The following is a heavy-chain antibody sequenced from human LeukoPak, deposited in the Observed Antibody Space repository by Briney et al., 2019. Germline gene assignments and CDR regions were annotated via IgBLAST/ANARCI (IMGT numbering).Heavy chain of an antibody. CDR3: ARVHSAMDLHFDY. D-gene: IGHD5-18*01. J-gene: IGHJ4*02. V-gene: IGHV4-59*01. CDR2: IYYSGST. Sequence: SETLSLTCTVSGGSISSYYWSWIRQPPGKGLEWIGYIYYSGSTNYNPSLKSRVTISVDTSKNQFSLKLSSVTAADTAVYYCARVHSAMDLHFDYWGQGTLVTVSP. CDR1: GGSISSYY.